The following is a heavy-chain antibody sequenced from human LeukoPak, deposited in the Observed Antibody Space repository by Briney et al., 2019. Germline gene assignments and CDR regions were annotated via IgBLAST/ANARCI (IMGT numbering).Heavy chain of an antibody. CDR3: ARGLMQTYYYGSGSYMWFDP. D-gene: IGHD3-10*01. CDR2: IYSGGST. Sequence: GGSLRLSCAASGFTVSSNYMSWVRQAPGKGLEWVSVIYSGGSTYYADSVKGRFTISRDNSKNTLYLQMNSLRAEDTAVYYCARGLMQTYYYGSGSYMWFDPWGLGTLVTVSS. V-gene: IGHV3-53*01. J-gene: IGHJ5*02. CDR1: GFTVSSNY.